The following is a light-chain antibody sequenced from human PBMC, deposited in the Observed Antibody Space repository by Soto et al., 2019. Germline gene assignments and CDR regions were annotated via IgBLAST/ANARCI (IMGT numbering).Light chain of an antibody. CDR3: QQYGSSPWT. CDR1: QTIRSNY. J-gene: IGKJ1*01. V-gene: IGKV3-20*01. Sequence: ETVLTQSPGTLSLSPGERATLSCRASQTIRSNYLAWYRQTPGQAPRLLIYGASNRATGIADRFSGSGSGTDFTLIISRLEPDDFELYYCQQYGSSPWTFGKGTKVEIK. CDR2: GAS.